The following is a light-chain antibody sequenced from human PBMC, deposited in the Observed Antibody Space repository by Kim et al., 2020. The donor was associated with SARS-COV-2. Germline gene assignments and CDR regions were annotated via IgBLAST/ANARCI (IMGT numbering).Light chain of an antibody. CDR2: TAS. Sequence: DIQMTQSPSSLSASVGDRVTITCRASQRIDRYLNWYQQKPGKAPKLLISTASTLQTGVPSRFSGSGSETEFTLTISSLHPEDFSTFYCQQSYNAPYTFGQGTKLEI. CDR3: QQSYNAPYT. V-gene: IGKV1-39*01. J-gene: IGKJ2*01. CDR1: QRIDRY.